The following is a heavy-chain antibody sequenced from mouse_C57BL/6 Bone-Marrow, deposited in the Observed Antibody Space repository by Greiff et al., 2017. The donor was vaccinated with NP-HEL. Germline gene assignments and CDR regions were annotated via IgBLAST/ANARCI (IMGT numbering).Heavy chain of an antibody. Sequence: QVQLQQPGAELVKPGASVKMSCKASGYTFTSYWITWVKQRPGQGLEWIGDIYPGSGSTNYNEKFKSKATLTVDTSSSTAYMQLSSLTSEGSAVYYCAKTAQAPYYFDYWGQGTTLTVSS. CDR3: AKTAQAPYYFDY. CDR2: IYPGSGST. J-gene: IGHJ2*01. CDR1: GYTFTSYW. V-gene: IGHV1-55*01. D-gene: IGHD3-2*02.